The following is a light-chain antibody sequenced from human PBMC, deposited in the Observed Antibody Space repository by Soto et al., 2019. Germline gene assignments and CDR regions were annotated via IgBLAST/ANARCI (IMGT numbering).Light chain of an antibody. Sequence: DSQMTQSPSSLSASVGDRVTITCRANQNIRSYLNWFQQKPGKAPKLLIYAASSLQSGVPSRFSGSGSGTDFTLTISGLQPVDFATYFCQQTYSSPRTFGQGTKVDI. CDR2: AAS. J-gene: IGKJ1*01. CDR1: QNIRSY. V-gene: IGKV1-39*01. CDR3: QQTYSSPRT.